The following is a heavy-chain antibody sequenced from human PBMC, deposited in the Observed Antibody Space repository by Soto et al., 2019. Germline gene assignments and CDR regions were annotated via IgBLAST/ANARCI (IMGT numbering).Heavy chain of an antibody. Sequence: QVQLVQSGAEVKKPGSSVKVSCKASGGTFSSYAISWVRQAPGQGLEWMGGIIPIFGTANYAQKFQGRVTITADESTSTAYMELSSLRSEDTAVYYCASGVVIIRGPYYYYGMDVWGQGTTVTVSS. CDR3: ASGVVIIRGPYYYYGMDV. D-gene: IGHD3-3*01. CDR1: GGTFSSYA. V-gene: IGHV1-69*01. CDR2: IIPIFGTA. J-gene: IGHJ6*02.